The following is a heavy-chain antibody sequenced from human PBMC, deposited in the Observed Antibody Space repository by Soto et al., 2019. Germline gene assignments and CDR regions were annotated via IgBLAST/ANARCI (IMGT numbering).Heavy chain of an antibody. CDR2: VSGGGDHT. CDR3: AKSGFADLEY. D-gene: IGHD1-26*01. V-gene: IGHV3-23*01. Sequence: EVQLLQSGGGLVQPGGSLRLSCAASGFTFSTYAMAWVRQAPVKGLEWVSTVSGGGDHTYYADSVKGRSTISRDASKNTLYLQMDSLRVEDTAVYYCAKSGFADLEYWGQGALVTVSS. CDR1: GFTFSTYA. J-gene: IGHJ1*01.